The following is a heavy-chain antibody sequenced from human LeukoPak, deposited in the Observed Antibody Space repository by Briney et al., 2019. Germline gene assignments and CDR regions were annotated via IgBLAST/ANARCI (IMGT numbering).Heavy chain of an antibody. CDR1: GGSISSSSYD. J-gene: IGHJ4*02. V-gene: IGHV4-39*07. D-gene: IGHD3-22*01. CDR3: ARDRYDSSGYYYV. CDR2: IYYRGSA. Sequence: PSETLSLTCTVSGGSISSSSYDWGWIRQPPGKGLEWIGRIYYRGSAYYNPSLKSRVTISVDTTKNQFSLKLSSVTAADTAVYYCARDRYDSSGYYYVWGQGTLVTVSS.